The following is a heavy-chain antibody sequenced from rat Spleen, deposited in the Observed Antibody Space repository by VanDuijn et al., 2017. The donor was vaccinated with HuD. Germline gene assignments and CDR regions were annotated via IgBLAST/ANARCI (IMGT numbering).Heavy chain of an antibody. V-gene: IGHV3-3*01. J-gene: IGHJ4*01. CDR2: INNAGST. CDR3: ARSFSYVMDA. Sequence: EVQLQESGPGLVKPSQSLSLSCSVTGYSITSGYGWNWIRKFPGNKLEWMGNINNAGSTKYNPPLPSQISITRDTTKNHFFLQFTALTTEDKATYYCARSFSYVMDAWGQGASVTVSS. CDR1: GYSITSGYG.